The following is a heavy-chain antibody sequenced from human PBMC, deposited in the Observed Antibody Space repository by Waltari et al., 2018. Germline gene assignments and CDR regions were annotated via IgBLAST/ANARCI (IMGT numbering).Heavy chain of an antibody. J-gene: IGHJ4*02. CDR2: VYHNGNT. Sequence: QVQLQESGPGLLKPSETLSLTCNVSGYSISSGYYWGWIRQSPGKGLEWIGSVYHNGNTYYKPSLKARVTISLDTSKNKFSLELSSGTAADTAVYYCARGALTLYYFDYWGQGTLVTVSS. D-gene: IGHD3-9*01. CDR1: GYSISSGYY. CDR3: ARGALTLYYFDY. V-gene: IGHV4-38-2*02.